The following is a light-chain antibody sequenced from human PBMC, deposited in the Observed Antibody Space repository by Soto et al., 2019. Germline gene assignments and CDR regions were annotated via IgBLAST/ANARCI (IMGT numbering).Light chain of an antibody. V-gene: IGLV3-21*02. CDR3: QVWDSSVLHHV. CDR1: NIATKT. CDR2: DNS. J-gene: IGLJ1*01. Sequence: SYELTQSPSVSVAPGQTARITCGGDNIATKTVHWFQQRPGQAPVLVVFDNSDRPSGIPERFSGSNSGATATLTISGVEAGDEADYYCQVWDSSVLHHVFGTGTKLTVL.